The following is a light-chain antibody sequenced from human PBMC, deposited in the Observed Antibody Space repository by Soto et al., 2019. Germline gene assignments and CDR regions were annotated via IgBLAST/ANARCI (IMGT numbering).Light chain of an antibody. V-gene: IGLV2-14*01. CDR1: SSYLTIYIF. CDR3: STNTDSSKCV. J-gene: IGLJ1*01. CDR2: QVT. Sequence: TQPSSEPGSPRQSISISRTGTSSYLTIYIFVSWYHQQPGKAPERMIYQVTIRPSGVPNRFSGSRSGDTASLTLSGLQAEDEADYYSSTNTDSSKCVFGTGPKVTVL.